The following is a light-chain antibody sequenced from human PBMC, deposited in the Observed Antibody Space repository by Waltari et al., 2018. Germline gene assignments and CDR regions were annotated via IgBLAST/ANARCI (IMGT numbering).Light chain of an antibody. J-gene: IGLJ3*02. CDR2: DAN. CDR3: CSQARCNGLV. CDR1: SSDVGGYDS. Sequence: QSALSQPASVSGSPGQSITISCTGTSSDVGGYDSVSWYQGHPGQPPKLIIYDANKRPSDVSDRFSGAKSGNTASLTISGLQAEDEADYFCCSQARCNGLVFGGGTRLTVL. V-gene: IGLV2-23*01.